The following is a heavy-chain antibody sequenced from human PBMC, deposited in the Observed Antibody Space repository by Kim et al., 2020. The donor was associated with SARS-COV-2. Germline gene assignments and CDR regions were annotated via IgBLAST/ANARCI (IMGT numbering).Heavy chain of an antibody. D-gene: IGHD3-3*01. J-gene: IGHJ5*02. CDR3: ARGGLRFLEWLVDGWFDP. V-gene: IGHV4-34*01. Sequence: SETLSLTCAVYGGSFSGYYWSWIRQPPGKGLERIGEINHSGSTNYNPSLKSRVTISVDTSKNQFSLKLSSVTAADTAVYYCARGGLRFLEWLVDGWFDPWGQGTLVTVSS. CDR2: INHSGST. CDR1: GGSFSGYY.